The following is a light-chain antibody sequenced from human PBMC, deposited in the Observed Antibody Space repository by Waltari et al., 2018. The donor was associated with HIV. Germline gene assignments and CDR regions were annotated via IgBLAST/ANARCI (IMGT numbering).Light chain of an antibody. CDR2: YVP. CDR3: FSCPRSGIRYV. J-gene: IGLJ1*01. Sequence: QSALTQPASVSGSPGPSTIIPSNGTSSNVGSHDLITLSQQHPGDAPKPIIYYVPTRPAGFSNLFSGSNAGNTASLTISGLQAEDEADYFCFSCPRSGIRYVFGTGTKVTVL. CDR1: SSNVGSHDL. V-gene: IGLV2-23*02.